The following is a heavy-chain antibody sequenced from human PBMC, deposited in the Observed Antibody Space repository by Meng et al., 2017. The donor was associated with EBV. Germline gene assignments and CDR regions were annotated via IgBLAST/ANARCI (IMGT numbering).Heavy chain of an antibody. Sequence: QITLKESGPTLVKPTQTLPLPCTFSGFSLSTRGVGVGWIRQPPGKALEWLALIYWDDDKRYSPSLKSRLTITKDTSKNQVVLTMTNMDPVDAATYYCAHIIAARPFDYWGQGTLVTVSS. V-gene: IGHV2-5*02. D-gene: IGHD6-6*01. CDR1: GFSLSTRGVG. CDR2: IYWDDDK. J-gene: IGHJ4*02. CDR3: AHIIAARPFDY.